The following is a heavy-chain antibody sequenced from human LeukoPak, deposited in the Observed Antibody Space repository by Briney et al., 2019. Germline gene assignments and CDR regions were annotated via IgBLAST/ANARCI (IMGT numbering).Heavy chain of an antibody. J-gene: IGHJ4*02. Sequence: GGSLRLSCAASAFTFSAYEISWVRQAPGKGLEWVSYISSSGDTIYYADSVKGRFTISRDNAKNFLYLQMSSLRAEDTAVYYCARDRLSHFWGQGTLVTVSS. CDR2: ISSSGDTI. D-gene: IGHD2/OR15-2a*01. V-gene: IGHV3-48*03. CDR3: ARDRLSHF. CDR1: AFTFSAYE.